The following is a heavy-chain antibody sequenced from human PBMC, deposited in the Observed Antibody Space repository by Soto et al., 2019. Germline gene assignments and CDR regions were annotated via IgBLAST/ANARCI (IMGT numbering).Heavy chain of an antibody. CDR3: TRPQTPTYYDFWSGYLGVYYYGMDV. Sequence: GGSLRLSCTASGFTFGDYAMSWFRQAPGKGLEWVGFIRSKAYGGTTEYAASAKGRFTISRDDSKSIAYLQMNSLKTEDTAVYYCTRPQTPTYYDFWSGYLGVYYYGMDVWGQGTTVTVSS. D-gene: IGHD3-3*01. CDR1: GFTFGDYA. J-gene: IGHJ6*02. V-gene: IGHV3-49*03. CDR2: IRSKAYGGTT.